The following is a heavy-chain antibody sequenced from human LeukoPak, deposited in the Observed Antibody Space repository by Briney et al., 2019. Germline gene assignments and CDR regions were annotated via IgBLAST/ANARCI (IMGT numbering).Heavy chain of an antibody. Sequence: PSETLSLTCIISDDSISSSTYYWSWIRQPAGKGLEWIGRIYTSGSTNYNPSLKSRVTMSVDTSKNQFSLKLSSVTAADTAVYYCARAIIKTYYDILTGYYLAWYFDLWGRGTLVTVSS. CDR1: DDSISSSTYY. CDR2: IYTSGST. D-gene: IGHD3-9*01. V-gene: IGHV4-61*02. J-gene: IGHJ2*01. CDR3: ARAIIKTYYDILTGYYLAWYFDL.